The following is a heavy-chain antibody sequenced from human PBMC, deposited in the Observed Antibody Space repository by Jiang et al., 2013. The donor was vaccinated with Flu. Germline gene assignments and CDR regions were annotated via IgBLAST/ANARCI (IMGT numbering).Heavy chain of an antibody. CDR3: ARGAILKNYDFWSGYYTNAFDI. Sequence: LLKPSETLSLTCAVYGGSFSGYYWSWIRQPPGKGLEWIGEINHSGSTNYNPSLKSRVTISVDTSKNQFSLKLSSVTAADTAVYYCARGAILKNYDFWSGYYTNAFDIWGQGTMVTVSS. V-gene: IGHV4-34*01. J-gene: IGHJ3*02. CDR1: GGSFSGYY. D-gene: IGHD3-3*01. CDR2: INHSGST.